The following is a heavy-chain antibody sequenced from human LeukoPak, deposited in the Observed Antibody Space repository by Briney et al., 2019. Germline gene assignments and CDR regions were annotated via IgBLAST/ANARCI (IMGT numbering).Heavy chain of an antibody. CDR1: GGSISSGGYY. CDR2: IYYSGST. V-gene: IGHV4-31*03. J-gene: IGHJ4*02. Sequence: SETLSLTCTVSGGSISSGGYYWSWIRQHPGKGLEWIGYIYYSGSTYYNPSLKSRVTISVDTSKNQFSLKLSPVTAADTAVYYCARDYGDYGIDYWGQGTLVTVSS. D-gene: IGHD4-17*01. CDR3: ARDYGDYGIDY.